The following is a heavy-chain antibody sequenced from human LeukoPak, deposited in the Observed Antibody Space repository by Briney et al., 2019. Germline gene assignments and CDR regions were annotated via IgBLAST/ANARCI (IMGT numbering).Heavy chain of an antibody. CDR3: ARGGMVPPLPFDY. CDR2: IYYSGST. V-gene: IGHV4-31*03. J-gene: IGHJ4*02. Sequence: ASETLSLTCTVSGGSISSGGYYWSCIRQHPGKGLEWIGYIYYSGSTYYNPSLKSRVTISVDTSKNQFSLKLSSVTAADTAVYYCARGGMVPPLPFDYWGQGTLVTVSS. CDR1: GGSISSGGYY. D-gene: IGHD4/OR15-4a*01.